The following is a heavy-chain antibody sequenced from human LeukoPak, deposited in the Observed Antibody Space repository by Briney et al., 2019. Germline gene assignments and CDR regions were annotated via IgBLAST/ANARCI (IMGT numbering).Heavy chain of an antibody. J-gene: IGHJ4*02. CDR3: ARDRSYVGFDY. CDR1: GFTFTDYT. CDR2: ISTSSNI. D-gene: IGHD4-23*01. Sequence: NPGGSLRLSCAASGFTFTDYTINWVRQAPGKGLEWVSSISTSSNIYYADSAKGRFTVSRDNAKNSVYLQTNSLRAEDTAVYYCARDRSYVGFDYWGQGTLVTVSS. V-gene: IGHV3-69-1*01.